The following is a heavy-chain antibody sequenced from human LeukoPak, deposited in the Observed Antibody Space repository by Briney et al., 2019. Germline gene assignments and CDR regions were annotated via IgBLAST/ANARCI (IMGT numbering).Heavy chain of an antibody. CDR2: ISSSSSYI. CDR3: ARDLGSGGVFDY. J-gene: IGHJ4*02. V-gene: IGHV3-21*01. Sequence: GGSLRLSCAASGFTFSSYSMNWVRQAPGKGLEWVSSISSSSSYIYYADSVKGRFTISRDNAKNSLYLQMNSLRAEDTAVYYCARDLGSGGVFDYWGQGTLVTVSS. CDR1: GFTFSSYS. D-gene: IGHD3-10*01.